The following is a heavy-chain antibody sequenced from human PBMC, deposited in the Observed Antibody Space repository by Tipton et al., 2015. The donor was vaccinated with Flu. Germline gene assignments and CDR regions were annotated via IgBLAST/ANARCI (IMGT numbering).Heavy chain of an antibody. CDR2: FYYSGST. CDR3: ARDPSLGMPEYFDS. V-gene: IGHV4-59*01. CDR1: GGSISSYY. D-gene: IGHD2-2*01. J-gene: IGHJ4*02. Sequence: LRLSCTVSGGSISSYYWSWIRQPPGKGLEWIAYFYYSGSTNYNPSLKSRVTISVDTSKNQFSLKLSSVTAADTAMYYCARDPSLGMPEYFDSWGQGTLVTVSS.